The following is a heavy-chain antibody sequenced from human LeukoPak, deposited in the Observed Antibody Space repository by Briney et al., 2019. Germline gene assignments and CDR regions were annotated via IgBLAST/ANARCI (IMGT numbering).Heavy chain of an antibody. CDR2: IRYDGGNK. Sequence: GGSLRLSCAASGFTFSSYGMHWVRQAPGKGLEWVAFIRYDGGNKYYGDSVKGRFTISRDNSKNTLYLQMNSLRAEDTAVYYCAKNLGGSNWHYFDYWGQGTLVTVSS. V-gene: IGHV3-30*02. D-gene: IGHD6-13*01. J-gene: IGHJ4*02. CDR1: GFTFSSYG. CDR3: AKNLGGSNWHYFDY.